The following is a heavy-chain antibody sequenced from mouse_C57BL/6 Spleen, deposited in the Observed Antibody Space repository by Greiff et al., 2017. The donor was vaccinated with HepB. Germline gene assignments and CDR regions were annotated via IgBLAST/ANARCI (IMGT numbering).Heavy chain of an antibody. V-gene: IGHV1-54*01. CDR2: INPGSGGN. D-gene: IGHD1-1*01. J-gene: IGHJ2*01. CDR3: ARYITTPDYFDY. Sequence: QVQLQQSGAELVRPGTSVKVSCKASGYAFTNYLIEWVKQRPGQGLEWIGVINPGSGGNNYNEKFKGKATLTADKSSSTAYMQLSSLTSEDSAVYFCARYITTPDYFDYWGQGTTLTVSS. CDR1: GYAFTNYL.